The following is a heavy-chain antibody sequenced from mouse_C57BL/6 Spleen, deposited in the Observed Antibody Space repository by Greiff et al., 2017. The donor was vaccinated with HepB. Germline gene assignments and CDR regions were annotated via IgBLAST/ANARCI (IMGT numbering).Heavy chain of an antibody. Sequence: QVQLQESGAELVRPGASVKLSCKASGYTFTDYYINWVKQRPGQGLEWIARIYPGSGNTYYNEKFKGKATLTAEKSSSTAYMQLSSLTSEDSAVYFCASGFTTVVATDYYAMDYWGQGTSVTVSS. J-gene: IGHJ4*01. D-gene: IGHD1-1*01. CDR2: IYPGSGNT. CDR1: GYTFTDYY. CDR3: ASGFTTVVATDYYAMDY. V-gene: IGHV1-76*01.